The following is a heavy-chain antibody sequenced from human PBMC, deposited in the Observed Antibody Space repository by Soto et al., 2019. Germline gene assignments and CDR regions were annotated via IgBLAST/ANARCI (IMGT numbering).Heavy chain of an antibody. CDR1: GFTFTNYW. J-gene: IGHJ4*02. CDR3: ARQIYDSDSGPNFQYYFDS. V-gene: IGHV5-51*01. CDR2: IYPGDSET. D-gene: IGHD3-22*01. Sequence: PGESLKISCRGSGFTFTNYWIAWVRQMPGKGLEWMGIIYPGDSETSYSPSFQGQVIISADKSINTAYLQWSSLKASDTAMYYCARQIYDSDSGPNFQYYFDSWGQGTLVTVSS.